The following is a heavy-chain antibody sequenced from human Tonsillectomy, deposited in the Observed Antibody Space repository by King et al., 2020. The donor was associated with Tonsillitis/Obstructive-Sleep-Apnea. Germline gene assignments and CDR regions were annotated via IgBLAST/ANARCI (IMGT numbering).Heavy chain of an antibody. Sequence: VQLQESGPGLVKPSETLSLTCTVSGGSISSYYWSWIRQPPGKGLEWIGYIYYSGSTNYNPSLKSRVTISVDTSKNQFSLKLSSVTAAATAVYYCARHPYYDFWSGYFTFDYWGQGTLVTVSS. CDR1: GGSISSYY. V-gene: IGHV4-59*08. CDR2: IYYSGST. CDR3: ARHPYYDFWSGYFTFDY. D-gene: IGHD3-3*01. J-gene: IGHJ4*02.